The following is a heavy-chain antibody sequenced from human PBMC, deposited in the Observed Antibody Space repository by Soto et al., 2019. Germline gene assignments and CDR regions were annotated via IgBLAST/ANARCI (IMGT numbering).Heavy chain of an antibody. CDR3: ARGRGGVVAAAGTRYFQH. D-gene: IGHD6-13*01. J-gene: IGHJ1*01. Sequence: QVQLVQSGAEVKKPGASVKVSCKASGYTFTSYDINWVRQATGQGLEWMGWMNPNSGNTGYAQKFQGRVTMTRNTSISTAYMELGSLRSEDTAVYYCARGRGGVVAAAGTRYFQHWGQGTLVTVSS. CDR2: MNPNSGNT. V-gene: IGHV1-8*01. CDR1: GYTFTSYD.